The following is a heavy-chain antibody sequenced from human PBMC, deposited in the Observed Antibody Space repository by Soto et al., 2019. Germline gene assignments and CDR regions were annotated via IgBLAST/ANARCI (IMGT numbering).Heavy chain of an antibody. D-gene: IGHD2-15*01. V-gene: IGHV4-59*01. Sequence: SETLSLTCTVSGGSISSYYWSWIRQPPGKGLEWIGYIYYSGSTNYNPSLKSRVTISVDTSKNQFSLKLSPVTAADTAVYYCARDRPPLGYCSGGSCRSYYYYGMDVWGQGTTVTVSS. CDR1: GGSISSYY. J-gene: IGHJ6*02. CDR3: ARDRPPLGYCSGGSCRSYYYYGMDV. CDR2: IYYSGST.